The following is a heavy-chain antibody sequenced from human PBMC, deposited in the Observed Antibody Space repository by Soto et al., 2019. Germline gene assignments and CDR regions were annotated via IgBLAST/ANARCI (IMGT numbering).Heavy chain of an antibody. D-gene: IGHD6-19*01. Sequence: EVQLVEFGGGLVQAGGSLRLSCAASGFTVSSNYMSWVRQAPGKGLEWVSVIYSGGSTYYADSVKGRFTISRDNSKNTLYLQMNSLRVEDTAVYYCARDIGSGWTDYWGQGTLVTVST. CDR3: ARDIGSGWTDY. CDR2: IYSGGST. J-gene: IGHJ4*02. V-gene: IGHV3-66*01. CDR1: GFTVSSNY.